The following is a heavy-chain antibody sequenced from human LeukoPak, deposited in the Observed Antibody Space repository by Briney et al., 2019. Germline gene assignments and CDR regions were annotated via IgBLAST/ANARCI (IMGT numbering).Heavy chain of an antibody. CDR3: ARSPYGDRYYFDY. Sequence: SETLSLTCTVSGGSISSYYWSWIRQPPGKGLEWIGSIYHSGSTYYNPSLKSRVTISVDTSKNQFSLKLSSVTAADTAVYYCARSPYGDRYYFDYWGQGTLVTVSS. CDR1: GGSISSYY. D-gene: IGHD4-17*01. V-gene: IGHV4-59*12. CDR2: IYHSGST. J-gene: IGHJ4*02.